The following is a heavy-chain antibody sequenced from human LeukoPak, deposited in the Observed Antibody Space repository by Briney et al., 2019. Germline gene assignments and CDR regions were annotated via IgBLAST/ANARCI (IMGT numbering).Heavy chain of an antibody. CDR3: ARHSSAWYIDN. Sequence: PSETLSLTCTVSGGSISSSDYYWGWLRQPPGKGLAWIGSLYYGGSTYYNPSLKSRVTVSVDTSKNQSSLKLNSVTAADTAVYYCARHSSAWYIDNWGQGTLVTVSS. CDR2: LYYGGST. V-gene: IGHV4-39*01. CDR1: GGSISSSDYY. D-gene: IGHD6-19*01. J-gene: IGHJ4*02.